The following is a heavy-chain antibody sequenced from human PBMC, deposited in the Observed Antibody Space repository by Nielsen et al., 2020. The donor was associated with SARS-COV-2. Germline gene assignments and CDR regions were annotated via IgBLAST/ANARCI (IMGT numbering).Heavy chain of an antibody. CDR2: ISYDGSNK. CDR3: ARGPPYSYGDY. CDR1: GFTFSSYA. D-gene: IGHD5-18*01. Sequence: GGSLRLSCAASGFTFSSYAMHWVRQAPGKGLEWVAVISYDGSNKYYADSVKGRFTISRDNSKNTLYLLMNSLRTEDTALYYCARGPPYSYGDYWGQGTLVTVSS. J-gene: IGHJ4*02. V-gene: IGHV3-30-3*01.